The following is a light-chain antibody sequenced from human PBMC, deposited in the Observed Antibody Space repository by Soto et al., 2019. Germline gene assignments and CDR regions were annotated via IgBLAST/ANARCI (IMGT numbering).Light chain of an antibody. V-gene: IGLV2-14*01. CDR2: DVS. CDR1: SSDVGGYNY. Sequence: QSALTQPASVSGSPGQSITISCTGTSSDVGGYNYVSWYQQHPGKAPKLMIYDVSNRPSGVSNRFSGSKSGNTASLTISGPQAEDEADYYCPSYTSTSPLPYVFGTGTKLPVL. J-gene: IGLJ1*01. CDR3: PSYTSTSPLPYV.